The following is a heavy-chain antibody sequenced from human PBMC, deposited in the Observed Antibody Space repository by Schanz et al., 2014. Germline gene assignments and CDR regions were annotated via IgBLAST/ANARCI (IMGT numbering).Heavy chain of an antibody. CDR2: ISGNGDRT. D-gene: IGHD1-1*01. J-gene: IGHJ4*02. V-gene: IGHV3-23*01. Sequence: QPGGSRRLSCADTGFTFSAYAMSWVRQAPGKGLEWVSLISGNGDRTYFADSVKGRFTISRDDSKKTGFLQLNSLRVDVSARCDGTNDRDCGDYYFDHWGQG. CDR3: TNDRDCGDYYFDH. CDR1: GFTFSAYA.